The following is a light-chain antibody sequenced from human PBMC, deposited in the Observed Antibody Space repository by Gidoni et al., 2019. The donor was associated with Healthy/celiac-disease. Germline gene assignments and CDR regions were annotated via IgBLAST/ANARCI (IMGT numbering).Light chain of an antibody. CDR3: QAWDSSTAEV. J-gene: IGLJ3*02. CDR1: KLVDKY. CDR2: QHS. Sequence: SYEPTPPPSVSVSPGQTARLPCSGEKLVDKYACWYQQKPGQSTVLVIYQHSKRPSRIPGRFAGSNAGNTATLTISGTQAMDEADYYCQAWDSSTAEVFGGGTKLTVL. V-gene: IGLV3-1*01.